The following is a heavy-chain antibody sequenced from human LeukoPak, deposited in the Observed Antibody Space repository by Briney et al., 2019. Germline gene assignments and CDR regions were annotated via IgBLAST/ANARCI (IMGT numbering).Heavy chain of an antibody. CDR3: AREGYWMVRGHPNDY. CDR1: GYTFTSYG. D-gene: IGHD3-10*01. V-gene: IGHV1-18*01. CDR2: ISAYIGNT. Sequence: ASVKVSCKASGYTFTSYGISWVRQAPGQGLEWMGWISAYIGNTNYAQKLQGRVTMTTDTSTTTAYMELRSLRSDDTAVYYCAREGYWMVRGHPNDYWGQGTLVTVSS. J-gene: IGHJ4*02.